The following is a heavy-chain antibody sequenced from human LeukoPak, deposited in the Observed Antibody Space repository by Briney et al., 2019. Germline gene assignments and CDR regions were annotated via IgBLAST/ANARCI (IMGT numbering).Heavy chain of an antibody. D-gene: IGHD3-3*01. CDR2: INWNGGST. J-gene: IGHJ3*02. V-gene: IGHV3-20*04. CDR1: GFTFDDYG. CDR3: ARGTPYYYFWSGYRPDAFDI. Sequence: GGSLRLSXAASGFTFDDYGMSWVRQAPGKGLEWVSGINWNGGSTCYADSVKGRFTISRDNAKNSLYLQMNSLRAEDTALYYCARGTPYYYFWSGYRPDAFDIWGQGTMVTVSS.